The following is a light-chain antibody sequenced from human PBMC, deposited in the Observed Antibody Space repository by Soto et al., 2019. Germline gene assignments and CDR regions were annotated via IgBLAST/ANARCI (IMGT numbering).Light chain of an antibody. CDR2: GES. J-gene: IGKJ5*01. CDR1: QSVSSSY. Sequence: DIPLIPSPGTLSLSPGATVSLSWGDSQSVSSSYLAWYQQKTGQAPRILIYGESNRATGTPDRLSGSGSGTDLNLTISRLEPEDFAVYYCQKYGSSPFTCGQGTRLEIK. V-gene: IGKV3-20*01. CDR3: QKYGSSPFT.